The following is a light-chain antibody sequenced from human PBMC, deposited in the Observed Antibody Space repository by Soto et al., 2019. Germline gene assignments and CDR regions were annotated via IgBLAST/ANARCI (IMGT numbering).Light chain of an antibody. J-gene: IGKJ1*01. CDR1: QNVGRN. CDR2: GAS. CDR3: QQSYSTPWT. V-gene: IGKV3D-15*01. Sequence: EILLTQSPATLSVSPGERATLSCRASQNVGRNLAWYQQKPGQAPRLLIYGASTRATGFPDRFGGSGSGTDFTLTISSLQPEDFATYFCQQSYSTPWTFGQGTKV.